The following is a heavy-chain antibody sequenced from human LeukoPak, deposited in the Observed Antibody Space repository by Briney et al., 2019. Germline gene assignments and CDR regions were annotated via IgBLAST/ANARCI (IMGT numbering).Heavy chain of an antibody. V-gene: IGHV4-59*01. CDR1: GGSISSYY. CDR2: IYYSGST. D-gene: IGHD2/OR15-2a*01. J-gene: IGHJ6*02. Sequence: PSETLSLTCSVSGGSISSYYWSWIRQPPGKRLGWIGYIYYSGSTNYNPSLKSRVTISVDTSKNQFSLKLSSVTAADTAVYYCARGSLERITRYYYYGMDVWGQGTTVTVSS. CDR3: ARGSLERITRYYYYGMDV.